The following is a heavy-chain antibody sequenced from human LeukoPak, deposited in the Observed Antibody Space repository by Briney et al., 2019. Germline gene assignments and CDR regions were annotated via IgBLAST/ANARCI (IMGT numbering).Heavy chain of an antibody. CDR3: ASSKGATEIFDY. J-gene: IGHJ4*02. Sequence: PSETLSLTCTVSGGSISSGGYYWSWIRQHPGKGLEWIGYIYYSGSTYYNPSLKSRVTISVDTSKNQFSLKLSSVTAADTAGYYCASSKGATEIFDYWGQGTLVTVSS. CDR1: GGSISSGGYY. V-gene: IGHV4-31*03. D-gene: IGHD1-1*01. CDR2: IYYSGST.